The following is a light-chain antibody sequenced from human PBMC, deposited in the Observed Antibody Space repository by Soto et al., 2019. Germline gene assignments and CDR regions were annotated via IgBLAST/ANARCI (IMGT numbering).Light chain of an antibody. J-gene: IGLJ2*01. CDR1: SSDVGSYNY. CDR3: ISYTSSNTRV. Sequence: QSALTQPASVSGSPGQSITISCTGSSSDVGSYNYVSWYQQHPGKVPKLMIYDVTTRPSGVSIRFSGSKSGNTASLTISGLQAEDEADYYCISYTSSNTRVFGGGTKLTVL. V-gene: IGLV2-14*01. CDR2: DVT.